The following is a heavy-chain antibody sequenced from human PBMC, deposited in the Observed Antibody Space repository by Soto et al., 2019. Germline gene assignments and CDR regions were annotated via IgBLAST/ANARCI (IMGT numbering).Heavy chain of an antibody. CDR2: IIPIFGTA. CDR1: GGTFSSYA. Sequence: QVQLVHSGAEATKPGASVKVSCKASGGTFSSYAISWVRQATGQGLEWMGGIIPIFGTANYAQKFQGRVTITASKSTSTAYIELSSLRSEDTALYYCAGVRFVGDTYDSCYIWGQGAMGTVAS. CDR3: AGVRFVGDTYDSCYI. D-gene: IGHD3-16*01. J-gene: IGHJ3*02. V-gene: IGHV1-69*06.